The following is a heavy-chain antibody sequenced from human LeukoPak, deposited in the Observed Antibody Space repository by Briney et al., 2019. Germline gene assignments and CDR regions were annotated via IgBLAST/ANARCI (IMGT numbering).Heavy chain of an antibody. CDR1: GGSISSGSYY. CDR2: IYTSGST. J-gene: IGHJ4*02. Sequence: PSEALSLTCTVSGGSISSGSYYWSWIRQPARKGLEWIGRIYTSGSTNYNPSPKSRVTISVDTSKNQSSLKLSSVTAADTAVYYCARARTYSSLLEWFDYWGQGTLVTVSS. CDR3: ARARTYSSLLEWFDY. D-gene: IGHD3-3*01. V-gene: IGHV4-61*02.